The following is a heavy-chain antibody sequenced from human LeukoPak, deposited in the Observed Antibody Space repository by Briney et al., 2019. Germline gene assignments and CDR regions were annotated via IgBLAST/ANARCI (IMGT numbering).Heavy chain of an antibody. CDR3: AADRLSRVDYMDF. CDR1: GYTFTGYY. CDR2: INPNSGGT. J-gene: IGHJ6*03. D-gene: IGHD6-6*01. V-gene: IGHV1-2*02. Sequence: ASVKVSCKASGYTFTGYYIHWVRQAPGQGLQWMGWINPNSGGTNYAQNFQGRFTMTRDTSISTAYMELSRLRSDDTAVYYCAADRLSRVDYMDFWGKGTTVTVSS.